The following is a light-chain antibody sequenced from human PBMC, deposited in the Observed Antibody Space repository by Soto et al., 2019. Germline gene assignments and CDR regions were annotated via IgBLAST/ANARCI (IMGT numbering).Light chain of an antibody. CDR2: EVS. CDR3: SSYTTSSTVV. CDR1: SSDVGGYNY. V-gene: IGLV2-14*01. Sequence: QSALTQPASVSGSPGQSITISCTGTSSDVGGYNYVSWYQQHPGKAPKLMINEVSNRPSGVSHRFSGSKSGNTASLTISGLQAEDEADYYCSSYTTSSTVVFGGGTKLTAL. J-gene: IGLJ2*01.